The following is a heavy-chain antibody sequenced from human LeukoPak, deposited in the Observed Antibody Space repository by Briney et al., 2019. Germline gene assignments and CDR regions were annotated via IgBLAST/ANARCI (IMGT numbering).Heavy chain of an antibody. Sequence: PGGSLRLSCAASGFDCSRYWMTWVRQAPGKGLEWVANIEQDGGEEYYVDSVKGRSTISRDNAKNTLFLQMNSLRAEDTALYYCARLPNYYFDYWDQGTLVTVSS. V-gene: IGHV3-7*03. CDR3: ARLPNYYFDY. D-gene: IGHD5-24*01. J-gene: IGHJ4*02. CDR1: GFDCSRYW. CDR2: IEQDGGEE.